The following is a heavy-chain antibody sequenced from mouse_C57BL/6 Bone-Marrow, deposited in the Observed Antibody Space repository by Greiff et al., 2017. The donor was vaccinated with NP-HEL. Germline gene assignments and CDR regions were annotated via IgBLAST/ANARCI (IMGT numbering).Heavy chain of an antibody. J-gene: IGHJ1*03. CDR3: ARDRRYFDF. V-gene: IGHV1-50*01. Sequence: VQLKESGAELVKPGASVKLSCKASGYTFTSYWMQWVKQRPGQGLEWIGEIDPSDSYTNYNQKFKGKATLTVDTSSSTAYMQLSSLTSEDSAVYYCARDRRYFDFWGRGTAITVTS. CDR1: GYTFTSYW. CDR2: IDPSDSYT.